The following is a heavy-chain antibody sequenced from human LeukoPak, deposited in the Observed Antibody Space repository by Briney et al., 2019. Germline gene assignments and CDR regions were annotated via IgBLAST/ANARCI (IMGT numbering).Heavy chain of an antibody. CDR2: INHSGIN. J-gene: IGHJ4*02. CDR3: ARQVPNYYDSSGYYPDY. CDR1: GGSFSGYS. D-gene: IGHD3-22*01. Sequence: SETLSLTCAFYGGSFSGYSLTWIRQPPGKGLEWIGEINHSGINHFNPSLKSRVTISADTSKEQVFLNLSSVTAADTAVYYCARQVPNYYDSSGYYPDYWGQGTLVTVSS. V-gene: IGHV4-34*01.